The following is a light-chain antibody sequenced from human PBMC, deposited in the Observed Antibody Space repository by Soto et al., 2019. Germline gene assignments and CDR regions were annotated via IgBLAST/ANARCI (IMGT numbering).Light chain of an antibody. CDR1: QGIGAY. Sequence: DIQMTQSPSSLSASLGDRVTITCRASQGIGAYLAWFQQKPGKVPKLLIYAASALQSGVPSRFSGSGSGTEFTLTISSLQPEDFATYYCQKYNSAPLTFGGGTKVEIK. CDR3: QKYNSAPLT. CDR2: AAS. J-gene: IGKJ4*01. V-gene: IGKV1-27*01.